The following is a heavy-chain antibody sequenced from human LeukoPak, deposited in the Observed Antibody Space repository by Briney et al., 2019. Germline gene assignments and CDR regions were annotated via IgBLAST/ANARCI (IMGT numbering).Heavy chain of an antibody. Sequence: PGGSLRLSCAASGFTFSRYWMHWVRQAPGKGLVWVSRINSDGSSTSYADSVKGRFTISRDNAKNTLYLQMNSLRAEDTAVYYCARVYDVNWGGFDYWGQGTLVTVSS. J-gene: IGHJ4*02. CDR3: ARVYDVNWGGFDY. V-gene: IGHV3-74*01. D-gene: IGHD7-27*01. CDR1: GFTFSRYW. CDR2: INSDGSST.